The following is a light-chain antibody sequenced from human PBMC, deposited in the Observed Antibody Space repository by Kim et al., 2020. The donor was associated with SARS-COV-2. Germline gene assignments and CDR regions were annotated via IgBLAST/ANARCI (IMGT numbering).Light chain of an antibody. CDR1: SSNIGAGYD. Sequence: GLTISCTGSSSNIGAGYDVHWYQQRPGTAPKLLIYGNSNRPSGVPDRFSGSKSGTSASLAITGLQAEDEADYYCQSYDSSLSGSVFGGGTQLTVL. CDR3: QSYDSSLSGSV. V-gene: IGLV1-40*01. J-gene: IGLJ2*01. CDR2: GNS.